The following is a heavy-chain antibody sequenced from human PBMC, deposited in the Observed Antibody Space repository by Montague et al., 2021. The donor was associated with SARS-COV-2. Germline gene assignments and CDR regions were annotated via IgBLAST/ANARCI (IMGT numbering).Heavy chain of an antibody. Sequence: SETLSLTCTVSGGSISSYYWSWIRQPPGKGLEWIGYIYYSVSTNYNPSLKSRVTISLDTSKNQFSLKLSSVTAADTAVYYCARDIAVAGLFDYWGQGTLVTVSS. CDR3: ARDIAVAGLFDY. J-gene: IGHJ4*02. CDR2: IYYSVST. V-gene: IGHV4-59*12. CDR1: GGSISSYY. D-gene: IGHD6-19*01.